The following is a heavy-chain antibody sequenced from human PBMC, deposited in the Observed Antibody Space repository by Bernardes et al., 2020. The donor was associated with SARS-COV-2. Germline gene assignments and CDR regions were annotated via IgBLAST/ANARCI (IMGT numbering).Heavy chain of an antibody. CDR1: GGSIRSSSHN. CDR3: ARRSRDYYYGMDV. V-gene: IGHV4-39*01. CDR2: IHYSGSA. Sequence: TLSLTCSVSGGSIRSSSHNWDWIRQPPGKGLEWIGSIHYSGSADYNPSLKSRVTISVDTAKNQFSLKLSSVTAADTAVYYCARRSRDYYYGMDVWGQGTTVTVSS. J-gene: IGHJ6*02.